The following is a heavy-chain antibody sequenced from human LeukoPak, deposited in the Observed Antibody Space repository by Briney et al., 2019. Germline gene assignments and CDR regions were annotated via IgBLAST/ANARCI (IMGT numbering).Heavy chain of an antibody. CDR2: INHSGST. Sequence: PSEALSLTCAVYGGSFSGYYWSWIRQPPGKGLEWIGEINHSGSTNYNPSLKSRVTISVGTSKNQFSLKLSSVTAADTAVYYCARGVSSSSLRIVVVPAAIGTAMAHMDVWGKGTTVTVSS. J-gene: IGHJ6*03. D-gene: IGHD2-2*02. V-gene: IGHV4-34*01. CDR3: ARGVSSSSLRIVVVPAAIGTAMAHMDV. CDR1: GGSFSGYY.